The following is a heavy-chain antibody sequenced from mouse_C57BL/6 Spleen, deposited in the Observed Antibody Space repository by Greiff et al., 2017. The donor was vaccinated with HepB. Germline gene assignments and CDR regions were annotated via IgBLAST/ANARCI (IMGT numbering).Heavy chain of an antibody. J-gene: IGHJ3*01. Sequence: QVQLKESGAELVKPGASVKISCKASGYAFSSYWMNWVKQRPGKGLEWIGQIYPGDGDTNYNGKFKGKATLTADKSSSTAYMQLSSLTSEDSAVYFCARLDGKGAWFAYWGQGTLVTVSS. CDR2: IYPGDGDT. V-gene: IGHV1-80*01. D-gene: IGHD2-1*01. CDR1: GYAFSSYW. CDR3: ARLDGKGAWFAY.